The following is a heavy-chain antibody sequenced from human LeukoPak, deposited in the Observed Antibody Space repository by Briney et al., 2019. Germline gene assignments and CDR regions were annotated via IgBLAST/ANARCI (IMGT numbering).Heavy chain of an antibody. CDR1: GGSISSYY. CDR2: IYYSGST. Sequence: SETLSLTCTVSGGSISSYYWSWIRQPPGKGLEWIGYIYYSGSTNYNPSLKSRVTISVDTSKNQFSLKLSSVTAADTAVYYCARALPHLIRGGMNAFDIWGQGTMVTVSS. J-gene: IGHJ3*02. V-gene: IGHV4-59*08. D-gene: IGHD3-16*01. CDR3: ARALPHLIRGGMNAFDI.